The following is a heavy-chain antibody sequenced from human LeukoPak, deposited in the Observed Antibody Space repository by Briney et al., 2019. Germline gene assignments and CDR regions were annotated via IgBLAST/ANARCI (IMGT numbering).Heavy chain of an antibody. CDR3: AKMNVLTGYYTPNFDF. J-gene: IGHJ4*02. CDR2: VSGSGSST. Sequence: GGSLRLSCAASGFTFSSYAMSWVRQAPRKGLEWVSVVSGSGSSTDYADSVKGRFTISRDNSKNTLYLQMSSLSAVDTAVYYCAKMNVLTGYYTPNFDFWGQGTLVTVSS. D-gene: IGHD3-9*01. CDR1: GFTFSSYA. V-gene: IGHV3-23*01.